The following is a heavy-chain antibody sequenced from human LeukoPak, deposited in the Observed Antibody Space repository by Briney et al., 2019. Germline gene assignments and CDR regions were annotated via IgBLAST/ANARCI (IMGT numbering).Heavy chain of an antibody. CDR3: ARAGNTRFDY. CDR2: ISGSDGST. Sequence: GGSLRLSCAASGFTFSSYSMNWVRQAPGKGLEWVSGISGSDGSTYYADSVKGRFTISRDNSKNTLYLQMNSLRAEDTAVYYSARAGNTRFDYWGQGTLVTVSS. J-gene: IGHJ4*02. V-gene: IGHV3-23*01. CDR1: GFTFSSYS. D-gene: IGHD2/OR15-2a*01.